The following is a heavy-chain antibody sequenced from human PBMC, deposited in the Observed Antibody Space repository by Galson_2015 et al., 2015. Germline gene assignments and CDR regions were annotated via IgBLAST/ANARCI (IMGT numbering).Heavy chain of an antibody. J-gene: IGHJ4*02. CDR3: AKAGSCSGGSCYGY. Sequence: SLRLSCAASGFTVSSNYMSWVRQAPGKGLEWVSVIYSGGSTYYADSVKGRFTISRDNSKNKLYLQMNSLRAEDTAVYYCAKAGSCSGGSCYGYWGQGTLVTVSS. V-gene: IGHV3-53*01. CDR1: GFTVSSNY. CDR2: IYSGGST. D-gene: IGHD2-15*01.